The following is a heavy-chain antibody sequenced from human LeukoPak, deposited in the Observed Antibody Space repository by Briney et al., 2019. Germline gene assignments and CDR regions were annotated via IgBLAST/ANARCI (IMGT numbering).Heavy chain of an antibody. Sequence: GGSLRLSCAASGFSFSSYSMNWVRQAPGKGLEWVSYISGSSTIYYADSVKGRFTISRDNAKNSLYLQMNSLRAEDTAVYYCARELGKMTTDNWYFDLWGRGTLVTVSS. CDR3: ARELGKMTTDNWYFDL. CDR2: ISGSSTI. J-gene: IGHJ2*01. D-gene: IGHD4-17*01. V-gene: IGHV3-48*01. CDR1: GFSFSSYS.